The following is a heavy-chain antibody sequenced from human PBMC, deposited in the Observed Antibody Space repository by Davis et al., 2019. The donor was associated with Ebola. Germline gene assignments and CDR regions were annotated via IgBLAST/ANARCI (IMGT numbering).Heavy chain of an antibody. V-gene: IGHV1-18*01. J-gene: IGHJ6*03. CDR1: GYAFRNYG. CDR2: ISPNRGKT. D-gene: IGHD3-16*02. CDR3: ARVAVTYYYYYYMDV. Sequence: ASVKVSCKASGYAFRNYGIHWVRQAPGQGLEWMGWISPNRGKTNYEQKFQGRVTMTTDTSTTTAYIDLRNLTSDDTAVYYCARVAVTYYYYYYMDVWGKGTTVTVSS.